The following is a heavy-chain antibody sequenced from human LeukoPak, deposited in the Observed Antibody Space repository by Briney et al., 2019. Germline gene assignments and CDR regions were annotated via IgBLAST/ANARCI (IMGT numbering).Heavy chain of an antibody. V-gene: IGHV4-59*08. D-gene: IGHD5-18*01. Sequence: SETLSLTCTVSGGSISTYYWSWIRQPPGKGLEWIGSIYSSGSTYYNPSLKSRVIIIIDTPKNHFSLTLSSVTAADTAVYYCARVGGYNYDYANDAFDIWGQGTVVTVSS. CDR1: GGSISTYY. J-gene: IGHJ3*02. CDR3: ARVGGYNYDYANDAFDI. CDR2: IYSSGST.